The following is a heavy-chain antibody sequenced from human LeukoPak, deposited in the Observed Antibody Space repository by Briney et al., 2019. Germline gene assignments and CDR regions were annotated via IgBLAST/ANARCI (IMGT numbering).Heavy chain of an antibody. Sequence: PGGSLRLSCAASGVTFNSYAMSWVREAPGKGLEWVSAIGGSGSSTYYTDSVKGRFTISRDNSKNTLYLQMNSLTAEDTAVYYCATGSGTWGQGTRVTVSS. CDR2: IGGSGSST. CDR1: GVTFNSYA. J-gene: IGHJ5*02. CDR3: ATGSGT. V-gene: IGHV3-23*01.